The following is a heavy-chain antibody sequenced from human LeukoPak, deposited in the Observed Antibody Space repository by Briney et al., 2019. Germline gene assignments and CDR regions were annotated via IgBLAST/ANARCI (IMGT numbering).Heavy chain of an antibody. J-gene: IGHJ4*02. CDR3: ARPRGYSYGSPLGY. CDR2: INHSGST. Sequence: PSETLSLTCAVYGGSFSGYYWSWIRQSPGKGLEWIGEINHSGSTNYNPSLKSRVTISVDTSKNQFSLKLSSVTAADTAVYYCARPRGYSYGSPLGYWGQGTLVTVSS. V-gene: IGHV4-34*01. D-gene: IGHD5-18*01. CDR1: GGSFSGYY.